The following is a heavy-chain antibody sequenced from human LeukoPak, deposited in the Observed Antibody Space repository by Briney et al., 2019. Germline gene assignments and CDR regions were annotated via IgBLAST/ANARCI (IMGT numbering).Heavy chain of an antibody. D-gene: IGHD2-15*01. Sequence: SETLSLTCTVSGGSISSYYWSWIRQPPGKGLEWIGYIYYSGSTNYNPSLKSRVTISVDTSKNQFSLKLSSVTAADTAVYYCARVKSSIAATLYYYYYYMDVWGKGTTVTISS. CDR3: ARVKSSIAATLYYYYYYMDV. CDR1: GGSISSYY. V-gene: IGHV4-59*01. CDR2: IYYSGST. J-gene: IGHJ6*03.